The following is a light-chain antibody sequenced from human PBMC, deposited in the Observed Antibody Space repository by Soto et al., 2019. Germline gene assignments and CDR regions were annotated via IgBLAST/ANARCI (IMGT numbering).Light chain of an antibody. CDR1: SNDVGGYKY. CDR3: AAWDDRLSGLV. Sequence: QSALTQPASVSGAPGQSITISCTGTSNDVGGYKYVSWYQQRPGTAPKLIMFEVNNRPSGVSDRFSGSRSANTASLTISGLQAQDEADYYCAAWDDRLSGLVFGRGTKLTVL. V-gene: IGLV2-14*03. J-gene: IGLJ2*01. CDR2: EVN.